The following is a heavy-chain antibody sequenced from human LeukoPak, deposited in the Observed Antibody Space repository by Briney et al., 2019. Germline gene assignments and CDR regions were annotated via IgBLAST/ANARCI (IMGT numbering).Heavy chain of an antibody. V-gene: IGHV4-39*01. D-gene: IGHD3-22*01. CDR1: GVSISSYY. J-gene: IGHJ4*02. CDR2: IYYSGST. Sequence: SETLSLTCTVSGVSISSYYWGWIRQPPGKGLEWIGSIYYSGSTYYNPSLKSRVTISVDTSKNQFSLKLSSVTAADTAVYYCARTDYYDSRGIDYWGQGTLVTVSS. CDR3: ARTDYYDSRGIDY.